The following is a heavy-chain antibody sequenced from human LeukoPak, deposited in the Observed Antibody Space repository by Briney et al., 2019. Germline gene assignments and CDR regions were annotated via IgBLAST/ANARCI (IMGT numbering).Heavy chain of an antibody. CDR2: IIHSGANT. V-gene: IGHV3-23*01. CDR1: GFTFSSYA. D-gene: IGHD6-13*01. CDR3: ARDGGQSGYSSSWSLDH. Sequence: PGGSLRLSCAASGFTFSSYAMSWVRQAPGKGLEWVSAIIHSGANTYYADSVKGRFTISRDNSKNTLYLQMNSLRAEDTAVYYCARDGGQSGYSSSWSLDHWGQGTLVTVSS. J-gene: IGHJ4*02.